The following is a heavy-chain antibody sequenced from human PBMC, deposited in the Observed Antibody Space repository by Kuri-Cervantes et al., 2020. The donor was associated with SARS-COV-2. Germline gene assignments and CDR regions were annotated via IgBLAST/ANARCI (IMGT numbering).Heavy chain of an antibody. CDR1: GGSISSYY. CDR3: ARGRLDYDFWTGYFTWTDY. J-gene: IGHJ4*02. D-gene: IGHD3-3*01. Sequence: SETLSLTCTVSGGSISSYYWSWIRQPPGKGLEWIGSIYYSGSTNYNPSLKSRVTISVDTSKNQFSLKLSSVTAADTAVYYCARGRLDYDFWTGYFTWTDYWGQGTLVTVSS. CDR2: IYYSGST. V-gene: IGHV4-59*12.